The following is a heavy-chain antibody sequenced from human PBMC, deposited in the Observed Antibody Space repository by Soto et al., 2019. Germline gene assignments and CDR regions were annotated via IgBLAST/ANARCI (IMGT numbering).Heavy chain of an antibody. D-gene: IGHD3-9*01. V-gene: IGHV3-74*01. CDR3: AIGGGDYNYLDY. J-gene: IGHJ4*02. Sequence: EVQLVESGGGLVQPGGSRRLPCEPPGFFFNTNWSFGFRQAPGKGLLWVSRIKSDGSSTNYADSVKGRFTISRDNAKNTLYLQMTSLRAEDTAVYYCAIGGGDYNYLDYWGQGILVTVSS. CDR2: IKSDGSST. CDR1: GFFFNTNW.